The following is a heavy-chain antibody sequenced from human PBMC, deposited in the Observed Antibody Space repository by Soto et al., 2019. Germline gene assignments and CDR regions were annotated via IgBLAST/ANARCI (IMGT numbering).Heavy chain of an antibody. D-gene: IGHD3-9*01. CDR2: IGTAGDT. CDR1: GFTFSSYD. CDR3: ARDRMYYDILTGPGGMDV. V-gene: IGHV3-13*01. J-gene: IGHJ6*02. Sequence: GGSLGLSCAASGFTFSSYDMHWVRQATGKGLEWVSAIGTAGDTYYPGSVKGRFTISRENAKNSLYLQMNSLRAEDTAVYYCARDRMYYDILTGPGGMDVWGQGTAVTVSS.